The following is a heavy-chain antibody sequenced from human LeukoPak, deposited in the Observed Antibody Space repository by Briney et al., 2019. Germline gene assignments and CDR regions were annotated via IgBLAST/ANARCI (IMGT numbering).Heavy chain of an antibody. CDR3: AGSFDF. V-gene: IGHV3-48*02. Sequence: PGGSLRLSCAASGFTFSDYSMNWVRQAPGKGLEWVAYISGSSSTIHYADSVKGRYTISRDNAKNSVYLQMNSLRDEDTAVYYCAGSFDFWGQGTLVTVSS. CDR1: GFTFSDYS. J-gene: IGHJ4*02. CDR2: ISGSSSTI. D-gene: IGHD3-10*01.